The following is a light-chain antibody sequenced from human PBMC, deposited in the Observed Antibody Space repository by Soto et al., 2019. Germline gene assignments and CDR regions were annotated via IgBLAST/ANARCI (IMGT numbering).Light chain of an antibody. CDR1: QSISSW. J-gene: IGKJ3*01. V-gene: IGKV1-5*01. CDR3: QQYNSYSIFT. Sequence: DIQMTQSPSTLSASVGARVTITCRASQSISSWLAWYQQKPGKAPKLLIYDASSLESGVPSRFSGSGSGTEFTLTISSLQPDDFPTYYCQQYNSYSIFTFGPGPKVDIK. CDR2: DAS.